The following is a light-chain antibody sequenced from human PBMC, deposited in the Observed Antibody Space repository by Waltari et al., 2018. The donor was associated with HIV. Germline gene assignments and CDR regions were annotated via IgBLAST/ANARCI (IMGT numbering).Light chain of an antibody. CDR3: QHYNNWPPMYT. Sequence: EIVMTQSPATLSVSPGERVTLSCRASQSVGSHLAWYQQKPGQAPRLLSYAASARATGIPARFSGSASGTEFTLTISSLQSEDFAVYYCQHYNNWPPMYTFGQGTKLEIK. CDR1: QSVGSH. CDR2: AAS. V-gene: IGKV3-15*01. J-gene: IGKJ2*01.